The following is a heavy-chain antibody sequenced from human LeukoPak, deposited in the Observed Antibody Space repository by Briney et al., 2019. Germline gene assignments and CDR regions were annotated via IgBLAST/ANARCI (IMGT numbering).Heavy chain of an antibody. J-gene: IGHJ4*02. CDR3: ARRYCTNGVCQYYFDY. V-gene: IGHV1-18*01. CDR2: ISAYNGNT. CDR1: GGTFSSYA. Sequence: ASVKVSCKASGGTFSSYAISWVRQAPGQGLEWMGWISAYNGNTNYAQKLQGRVTMTTDTSTSTAYMELRSLRSDDTAVYYCARRYCTNGVCQYYFDYWGQGTLVTVSS. D-gene: IGHD2-8*01.